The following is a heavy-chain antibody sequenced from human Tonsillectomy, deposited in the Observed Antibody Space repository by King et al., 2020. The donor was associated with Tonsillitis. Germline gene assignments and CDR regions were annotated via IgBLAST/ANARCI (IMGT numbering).Heavy chain of an antibody. V-gene: IGHV3-23*04. Sequence: VQLVESGGGLVQPGGSLRLSCAASGFTFSSYAMSWVRQAPGKGLEWVSAISGSGINTYYADFVKGRFTLSRDNSKNTLYLQMNSLRAEDTAVYYCARVVSFEYFDCWGQGTLVTVSS. CDR1: GFTFSSYA. D-gene: IGHD3-10*01. CDR3: ARVVSFEYFDC. J-gene: IGHJ4*02. CDR2: ISGSGINT.